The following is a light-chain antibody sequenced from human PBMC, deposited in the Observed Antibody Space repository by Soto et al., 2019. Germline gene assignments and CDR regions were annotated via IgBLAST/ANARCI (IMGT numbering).Light chain of an antibody. CDR2: GAS. CDR1: QTIDRW. V-gene: IGKV1-5*03. CDR3: QHYNSYPWT. Sequence: DIPMTQSPSTLSASVGDRVTITCRASQTIDRWLAWYQQKPGKAPNLLIYGASSLESGVPSRFSGSGSGTEFTLTASSLRPDDFATYYCQHYNSYPWTFGQGTKVEI. J-gene: IGKJ1*01.